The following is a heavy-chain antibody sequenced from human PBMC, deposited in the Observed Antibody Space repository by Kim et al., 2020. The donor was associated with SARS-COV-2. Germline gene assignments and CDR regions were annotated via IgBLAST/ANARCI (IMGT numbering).Heavy chain of an antibody. Sequence: SETLSLTCAVYGGSFSGYYWSWIRQPPGKGLEWIGEINHSGSTNYNPSLKSRVTISVDTSKNQFSLKLSSVTAADTAVYYCARAGGVPTERAAAGHNWFDPWGQGTLVTVSS. D-gene: IGHD6-13*01. CDR3: ARAGGVPTERAAAGHNWFDP. J-gene: IGHJ5*02. CDR1: GGSFSGYY. CDR2: INHSGST. V-gene: IGHV4-34*01.